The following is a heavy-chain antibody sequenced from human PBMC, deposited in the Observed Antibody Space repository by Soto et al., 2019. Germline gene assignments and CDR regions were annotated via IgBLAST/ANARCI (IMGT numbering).Heavy chain of an antibody. V-gene: IGHV4-59*01. J-gene: IGHJ6*03. D-gene: IGHD6-19*01. CDR2: IYYSGST. CDR1: GGSISSYY. CDR3: ARVPVSGYYYYMDV. Sequence: QVQLQESGPGLVKPSATLSLTCTVSGGSISSYYWSWIRQPPGKALEWIGYIYYSGSTNYNPSLKSRVTISVDPSKNQMSLKLSSVTAADTAVYYCARVPVSGYYYYMDVWGQGTTVTVSS.